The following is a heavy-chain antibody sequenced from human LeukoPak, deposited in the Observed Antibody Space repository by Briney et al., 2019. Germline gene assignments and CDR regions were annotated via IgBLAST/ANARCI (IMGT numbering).Heavy chain of an antibody. CDR1: FXGXY. CDR3: AXXXXXXXXFDS. J-gene: IGHJ5*01. Sequence: FXGXYMHWVRQAPGQGXXWMGWINPNSGGTNYAQKFQGSVTMTRDTAISTGYMELSRLRSDDTAVYYCAXXXXXXXXFDSXGXXXXVTVS. CDR2: INPNSGGT. V-gene: IGHV1-2*02.